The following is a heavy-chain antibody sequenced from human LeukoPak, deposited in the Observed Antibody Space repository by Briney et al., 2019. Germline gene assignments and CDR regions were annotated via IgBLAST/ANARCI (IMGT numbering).Heavy chain of an antibody. D-gene: IGHD3-22*01. CDR2: ISGSGGST. J-gene: IGHJ4*02. CDR3: AKSRGGYYDSSGSPY. CDR1: GFSFSSYA. V-gene: IGHV3-23*01. Sequence: GGSLRLSCAASGFSFSSYAISWVRQAPGKGLEWVSGISGSGGSTYYADSVKGRFTISRDNSKNTLYLQMNSLRAEDTAVYYCAKSRGGYYDSSGSPYWGQGTLVTVSS.